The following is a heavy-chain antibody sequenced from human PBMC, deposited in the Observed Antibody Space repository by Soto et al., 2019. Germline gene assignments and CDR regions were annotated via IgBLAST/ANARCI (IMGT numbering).Heavy chain of an antibody. CDR3: ARDRYYYGSGTKEPFDY. J-gene: IGHJ4*02. D-gene: IGHD3-10*01. Sequence: SVKVSCKASGGTFSSYTISWVRQAPGQGLEWMGRIIPILGIANYAQKFQGRVTITADKSTSTAYMELSSLRSEDTAVYYCARDRYYYGSGTKEPFDYWGQGTLVTVSS. CDR1: GGTFSSYT. V-gene: IGHV1-69*04. CDR2: IIPILGIA.